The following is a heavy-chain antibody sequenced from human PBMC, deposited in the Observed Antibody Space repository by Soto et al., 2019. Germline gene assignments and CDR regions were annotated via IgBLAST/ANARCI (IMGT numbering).Heavy chain of an antibody. CDR1: GDTFSSYG. CDR3: ASDRARGLYDY. Sequence: SVKVSCKSSGDTFSSYGISWVRQAPGEGLERMGAIMSIDSTPHYAQKFQGRVTISADESTTTAYMQLTNLRSDDTAVYYCASDRARGLYDYSAQGTLVPVS. V-gene: IGHV1-69*13. CDR2: IMSIDSTP. J-gene: IGHJ4*02. D-gene: IGHD5-12*01.